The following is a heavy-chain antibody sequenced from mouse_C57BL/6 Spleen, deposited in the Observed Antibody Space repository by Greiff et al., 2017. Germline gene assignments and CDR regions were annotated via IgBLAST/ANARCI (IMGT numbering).Heavy chain of an antibody. CDR1: GYTFTDYY. D-gene: IGHD2-1*01. CDR2: INPYNGGT. CDR3: AIGGYYGNKEMFAY. Sequence: VQLQQSGPVLVKPGASVKMSCKASGYTFTDYYMNWVKQSHGKSLEWIGVINPYNGGTSYNQKFKGKATLTVDKSSSTAYMELNSLTSEDSAVYYCAIGGYYGNKEMFAYWGQGTLVTVSA. J-gene: IGHJ3*01. V-gene: IGHV1-19*01.